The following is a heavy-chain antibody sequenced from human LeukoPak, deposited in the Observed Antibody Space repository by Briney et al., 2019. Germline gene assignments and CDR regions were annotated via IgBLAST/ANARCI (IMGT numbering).Heavy chain of an antibody. CDR1: GGSISSSGYY. CDR2: IDYSGNT. Sequence: KPLETLSLTCIVSGGSISSSGYYWGWIRQSPGKGLEWIGRIDYSGNTYYNPSLKSRITISVDTSKTQFSLKLSSVTAADTSLYYCARESSATDYWGQGTLVTVSS. D-gene: IGHD6-19*01. J-gene: IGHJ4*02. V-gene: IGHV4-39*02. CDR3: ARESSATDY.